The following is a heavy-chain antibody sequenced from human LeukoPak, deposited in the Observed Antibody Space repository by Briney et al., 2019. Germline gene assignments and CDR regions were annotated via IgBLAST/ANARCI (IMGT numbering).Heavy chain of an antibody. CDR3: ARGGIAVAGSFDY. Sequence: SETLSLTCTVSGGSISSYYWSWIRQPPGKGLEWIGYIYYSGSTNYNPSLKSRVTTSVDTSKNQFSLKLSSVTAADTAVYYCARGGIAVAGSFDYWGQGTLVTVSS. V-gene: IGHV4-59*01. J-gene: IGHJ4*02. CDR1: GGSISSYY. CDR2: IYYSGST. D-gene: IGHD6-19*01.